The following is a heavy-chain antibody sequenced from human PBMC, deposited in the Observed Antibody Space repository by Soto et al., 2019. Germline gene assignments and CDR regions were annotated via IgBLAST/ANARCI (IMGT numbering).Heavy chain of an antibody. D-gene: IGHD3-10*01. CDR2: IFHDGTA. Sequence: PSDTLSLICGVSGVFLTSGDCWTWVRQSPQRGLEYIGEIFHDGTANYYPSFERRVAMSVDTSRNQFSLKLTSVTAADTAVYFCARLVYDTRLNYIYFDFWGPGCLVTVFS. CDR1: GVFLTSGDC. CDR3: ARLVYDTRLNYIYFDF. V-gene: IGHV4-4*02. J-gene: IGHJ4*02.